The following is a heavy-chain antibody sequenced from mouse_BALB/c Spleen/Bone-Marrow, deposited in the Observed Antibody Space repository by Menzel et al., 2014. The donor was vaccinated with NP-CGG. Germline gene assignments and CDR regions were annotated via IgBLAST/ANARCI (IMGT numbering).Heavy chain of an antibody. J-gene: IGHJ4*01. CDR2: ISYDGSN. CDR1: GYSITGGYF. V-gene: IGHV3-6*02. D-gene: IGHD2-13*01. CDR3: TRALMFVTGPMDY. Sequence: EVQLVESGPGLVKPSQSLSLTCSVTGYSITGGYFWNWIRQFPGNKLEWMGYISYDGSNNYNPSLKNRISIIRDTSRNQFVLKLNSVTTEDTAEYYCTRALMFVTGPMDYWGQGTSVTVSS.